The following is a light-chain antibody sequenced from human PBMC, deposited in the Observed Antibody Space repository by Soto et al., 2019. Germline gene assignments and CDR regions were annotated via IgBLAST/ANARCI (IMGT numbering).Light chain of an antibody. CDR3: SSYTSSSTLVV. J-gene: IGLJ3*02. Sequence: QSALTQPASVSASPGQSITISCTGASSDVGGYNYVSWYQQHPGKAPKLMIYDDSNRLSGVSNRFSGSKSGNTASLTISGLQAEDEADYYCSSYTSSSTLVVFGGGTKVTVL. CDR1: SSDVGGYNY. CDR2: DDS. V-gene: IGLV2-14*03.